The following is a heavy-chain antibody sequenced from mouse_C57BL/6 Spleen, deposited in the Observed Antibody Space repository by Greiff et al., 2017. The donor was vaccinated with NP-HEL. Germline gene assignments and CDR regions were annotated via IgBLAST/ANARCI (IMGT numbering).Heavy chain of an antibody. D-gene: IGHD2-4*01. CDR1: GFTFSSYA. CDR3: ARGRLGD. Sequence: EVKLMESGGGLVKPGGSLKLSCAASGFTFSSYAMSWVRQTPEKRLEWVATISDGGSYTYYPDNVKGRFTISRDNAKNNLYLQMSHLKSEDTAMYYCARGRLGDWGQGTLVTVSA. V-gene: IGHV5-4*03. J-gene: IGHJ3*01. CDR2: ISDGGSYT.